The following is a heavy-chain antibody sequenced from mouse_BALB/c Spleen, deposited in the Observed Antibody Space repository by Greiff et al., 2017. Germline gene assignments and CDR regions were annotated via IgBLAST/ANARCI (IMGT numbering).Heavy chain of an antibody. V-gene: IGHV5-12-2*01. Sequence: EVKLMASGGGLVQPGGSLKLSCAASGFTFSSYTMSWVRQTPEKKLEWVAYISNGGGSTYYPDTVKGRFTISRDKAKNTLYLQMSSLKSEDTAMYYCARNEVRGAMDYWGQGTSVTVAS. CDR3: ARNEVRGAMDY. CDR1: GFTFSSYT. D-gene: IGHD2-14*01. J-gene: IGHJ4*01. CDR2: ISNGGGST.